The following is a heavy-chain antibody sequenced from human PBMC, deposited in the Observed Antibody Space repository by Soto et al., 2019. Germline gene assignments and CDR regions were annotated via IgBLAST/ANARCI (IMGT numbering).Heavy chain of an antibody. Sequence: SETLSLTCTVSSDSISNYYCSWFRQPPGKGLEWIGYIYYSGSTNYNPSLKSRLTMSLDSSKSQCSVNLTSVTADDTAVYYCAKGWGPEGVVVDYWGQGALVTVSS. CDR1: SDSISNYY. CDR3: AKGWGPEGVVVDY. CDR2: IYYSGST. J-gene: IGHJ4*02. D-gene: IGHD2-2*01. V-gene: IGHV4-59*01.